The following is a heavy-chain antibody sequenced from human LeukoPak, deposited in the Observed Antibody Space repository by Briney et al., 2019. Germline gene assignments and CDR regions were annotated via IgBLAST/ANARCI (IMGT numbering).Heavy chain of an antibody. CDR2: ISAYNGNT. D-gene: IGHD6-13*01. Sequence: AASVKVSCKASGYTFTSYGISWVRQAPGQGLEWMGWISAYNGNTNYAQKLQGRVTMTTDTSTSTAYMELRSLRSDDTAVYYCARRLLKDGYGSSWGDYWGQGTLVTVSS. V-gene: IGHV1-18*01. CDR1: GYTFTSYG. CDR3: ARRLLKDGYGSSWGDY. J-gene: IGHJ4*02.